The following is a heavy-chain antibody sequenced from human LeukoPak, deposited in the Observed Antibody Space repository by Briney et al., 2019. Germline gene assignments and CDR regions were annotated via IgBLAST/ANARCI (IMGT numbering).Heavy chain of an antibody. CDR1: GGSISSYY. CDR2: IYYRGST. CDR3: ARSRSGYSYDHAAFEI. Sequence: SDTLSLTCTVSGGSISSYYWSWIRQPPGKGLEWIGYIYYRGSTTYNPSLRSRVTISVDTSRNQFSLKLSSVTAADTAVYYCARSRSGYSYDHAAFEIWGQGTLVTVSS. J-gene: IGHJ3*02. D-gene: IGHD5-18*01. V-gene: IGHV4-59*01.